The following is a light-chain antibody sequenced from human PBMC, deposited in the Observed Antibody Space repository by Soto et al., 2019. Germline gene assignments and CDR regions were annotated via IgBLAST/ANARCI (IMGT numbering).Light chain of an antibody. Sequence: EIVLTQSPATLSLSPGERATLSCRASQSLISYLAWYQQKPGQTPRLLIYDASNRATGIPARFSGSGSGTDFTLTISSLEPEDFAVYYCQQRRSWPITFGQGTRLEMK. CDR2: DAS. CDR3: QQRRSWPIT. V-gene: IGKV3-11*01. J-gene: IGKJ5*01. CDR1: QSLISY.